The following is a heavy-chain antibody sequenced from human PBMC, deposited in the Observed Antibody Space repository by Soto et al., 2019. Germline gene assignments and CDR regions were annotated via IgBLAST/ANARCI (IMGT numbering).Heavy chain of an antibody. CDR3: VRDRGPLLY. V-gene: IGHV4-59*01. J-gene: IGHJ4*02. Sequence: PSETLSLTCTVSGGSISGSYWNWIRQPPGKGLEWIGYVFSSGITDYSPSLKSRVTITVDTSNNQFSLKLSSVNDADTAIYYCVRDRGPLLYWGQGILVTVSS. CDR2: VFSSGIT. CDR1: GGSISGSY.